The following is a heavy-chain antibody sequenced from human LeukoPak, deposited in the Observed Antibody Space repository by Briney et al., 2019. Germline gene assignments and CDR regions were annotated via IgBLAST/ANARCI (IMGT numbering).Heavy chain of an antibody. V-gene: IGHV3-21*05. Sequence: GWSLRLSCAASRFTFSSYNMNWVRQAAGKGLAWVSYISSSSTYIYYADSVKGRFTICRDNAKNSLYLQMNSLRAEDTAVYYCASGYCSSTSCYGGQWGQGNGVSVSS. J-gene: IGHJ4*02. CDR3: ASGYCSSTSCYGGQ. CDR2: ISSSSTYI. D-gene: IGHD2-2*03. CDR1: RFTFSSYN.